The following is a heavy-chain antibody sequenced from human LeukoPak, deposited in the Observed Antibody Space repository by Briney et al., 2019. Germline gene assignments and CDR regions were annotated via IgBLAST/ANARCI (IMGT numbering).Heavy chain of an antibody. CDR3: ASPDVDTNYYYYMDV. CDR2: IIPIFGTA. J-gene: IGHJ6*03. Sequence: SVKVSCKASGGTFSSYAISWVRQAPGQGLEWMGGIIPIFGTANYAQKSQGRVTITADESTSTAYMELSSLRSEDTAVYYCASPDVDTNYYYYMDVWGKGTTVTVSS. D-gene: IGHD5-18*01. CDR1: GGTFSSYA. V-gene: IGHV1-69*13.